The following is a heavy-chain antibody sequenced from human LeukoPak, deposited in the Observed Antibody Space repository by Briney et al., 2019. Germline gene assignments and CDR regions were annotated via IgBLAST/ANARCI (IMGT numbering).Heavy chain of an antibody. CDR2: IYYSGST. V-gene: IGHV4-59*08. Sequence: SETLSLTCTVSGGSISSYYWSWIRQPPGKGLEWIGYIYYSGSTYYNPSLKSRVTISVDTSKNQFSLKLSSVTAADTAVYYCARGVYYDILTGLFEVGYFDYWGQGTLVTVSS. CDR3: ARGVYYDILTGLFEVGYFDY. D-gene: IGHD3-9*01. CDR1: GGSISSYY. J-gene: IGHJ4*02.